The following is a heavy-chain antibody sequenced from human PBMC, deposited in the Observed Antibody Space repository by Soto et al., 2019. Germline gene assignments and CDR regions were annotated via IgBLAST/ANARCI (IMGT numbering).Heavy chain of an antibody. CDR3: ARDRGYSYGLTGFDY. CDR2: IIPIFGTA. V-gene: IGHV1-69*13. J-gene: IGHJ4*02. D-gene: IGHD5-18*01. Sequence: SVKVSCKASGGTFSSYAISWVRQAPGQGLEWMGGIIPIFGTANYAQKFQGRVTITADESTSTAYMELSSLRSEDTAVYYCARDRGYSYGLTGFDYWGQGTLVTVSS. CDR1: GGTFSSYA.